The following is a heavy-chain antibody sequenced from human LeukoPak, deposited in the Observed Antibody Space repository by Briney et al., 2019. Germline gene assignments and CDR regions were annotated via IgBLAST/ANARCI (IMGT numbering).Heavy chain of an antibody. D-gene: IGHD2-2*01. Sequence: ASVKVSCKASGYTFTGYYMHWVRQAPGQGLEWMAWINPNSGGTSYAQNFHDRITMTRDTSISTAYMELSRLRSDDTAIYYCARANALYCSGTSCLFDYWGQGTLVTVSS. V-gene: IGHV1-2*02. CDR2: INPNSGGT. J-gene: IGHJ4*02. CDR3: ARANALYCSGTSCLFDY. CDR1: GYTFTGYY.